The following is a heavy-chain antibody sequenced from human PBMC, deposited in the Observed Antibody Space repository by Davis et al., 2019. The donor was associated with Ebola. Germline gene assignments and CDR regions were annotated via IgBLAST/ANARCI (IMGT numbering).Heavy chain of an antibody. CDR1: GFTFSDYY. CDR3: AREGYYSYGMDV. CDR2: ISSSSTYT. V-gene: IGHV3-11*06. J-gene: IGHJ6*02. Sequence: PGGSLRLSCAASGFTFSDYYMTWIRQAPGKGLEWVSYISSSSTYTNYADSVKGRFTISRDNAKSSLYLQMNSLRAEDTAVYYCAREGYYSYGMDVWGQGTTVSVSS.